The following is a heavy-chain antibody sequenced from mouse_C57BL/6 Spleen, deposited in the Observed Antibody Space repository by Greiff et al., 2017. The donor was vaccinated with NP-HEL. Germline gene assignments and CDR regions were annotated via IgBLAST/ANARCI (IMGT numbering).Heavy chain of an antibody. V-gene: IGHV5-15*01. D-gene: IGHD1-1*01. J-gene: IGHJ1*03. CDR1: GFTFSDYG. CDR3: ARWGDSSHWYFDV. Sequence: EVMLVESGGGLVQPGGSLKLSCAASGFTFSDYGMAWVRQAPRQGPEWVAFISNLAYSIYYADTVTGRFTISRENAKNTLYLEMSSLRSEDTAMYYCARWGDSSHWYFDVWGTGTTVTVSS. CDR2: ISNLAYSI.